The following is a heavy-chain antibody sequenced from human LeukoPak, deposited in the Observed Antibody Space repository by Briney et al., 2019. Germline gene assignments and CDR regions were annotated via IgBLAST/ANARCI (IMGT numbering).Heavy chain of an antibody. J-gene: IGHJ3*02. Sequence: SETLSLTCTVSGGSISSSSYYWGWIRQPPGKGLEWIGSIYYSGSTYYNPSLKSRVTISVDTSKNQFSLKLSSVTAADTAVYYCARRPITIFGVVMGAFDIWGQGTMVTVSS. V-gene: IGHV4-39*01. CDR3: ARRPITIFGVVMGAFDI. D-gene: IGHD3-3*01. CDR1: GGSISSSSYY. CDR2: IYYSGST.